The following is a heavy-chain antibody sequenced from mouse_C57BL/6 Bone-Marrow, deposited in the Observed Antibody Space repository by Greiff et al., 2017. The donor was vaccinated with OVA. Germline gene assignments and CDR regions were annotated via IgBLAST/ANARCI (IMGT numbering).Heavy chain of an antibody. CDR3: ARETLYYALAWFAY. CDR2: IYPGSGST. D-gene: IGHD1-1*01. V-gene: IGHV1-55*01. Sequence: VQLQQPGAELVKPGASVKMSCKASGYTFTSYWITWVKQRPGQGLEWIGDIYPGSGSTNYNEKFKSKATLTVDTSSSTASMQLSSLTSEDSAVYDGARETLYYALAWFAYWGQGTLVTVSA. J-gene: IGHJ3*01. CDR1: GYTFTSYW.